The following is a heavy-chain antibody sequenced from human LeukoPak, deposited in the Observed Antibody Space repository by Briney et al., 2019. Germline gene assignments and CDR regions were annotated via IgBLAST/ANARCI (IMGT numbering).Heavy chain of an antibody. CDR2: INPSGGST. D-gene: IGHD1-26*01. CDR3: ARDHSGSYSLD. J-gene: IGHJ4*02. Sequence: GASVTVSCKASGYTFTSYYMHWVRQAPGQGLEWMGIINPSGGSTSYAQKFQGRVTMTRDTSTSTVYMELNSLRSEDTAVYYCARDHSGSYSLDWGQGTLVTVSS. V-gene: IGHV1-46*01. CDR1: GYTFTSYY.